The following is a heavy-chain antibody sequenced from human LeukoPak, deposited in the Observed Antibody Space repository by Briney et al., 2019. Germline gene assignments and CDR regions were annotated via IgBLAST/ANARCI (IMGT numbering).Heavy chain of an antibody. CDR1: GYTLTELS. CDR2: FDPEDGET. D-gene: IGHD6-19*01. J-gene: IGHJ4*02. Sequence: ASVQVSCKVSGYTLTELSMHWVRQAPGKGPEWMGGFDPEDGETIYAQKFQGRVTITADESTSTAYMELSSLRSEDTAVYYCARDLAVAGGYWGQGTLVTVPS. V-gene: IGHV1-24*01. CDR3: ARDLAVAGGY.